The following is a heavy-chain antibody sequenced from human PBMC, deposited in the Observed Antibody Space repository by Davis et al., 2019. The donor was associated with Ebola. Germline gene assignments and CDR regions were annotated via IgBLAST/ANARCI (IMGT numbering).Heavy chain of an antibody. CDR1: GYTFTSYG. V-gene: IGHV1-18*01. CDR2: ISAYNGNT. D-gene: IGHD2-21*02. J-gene: IGHJ4*02. CDR3: AKGLVVVTAPDRTGVDY. Sequence: ASVKVSCKASGYTFTSYGISWVQQAPGQGLEWMGWISAYNGNTNYAQKLQGRVTMTTDTSTSTAYMELSSLRSEDTAVYYCAKGLVVVTAPDRTGVDYWGQGTLVTVSS.